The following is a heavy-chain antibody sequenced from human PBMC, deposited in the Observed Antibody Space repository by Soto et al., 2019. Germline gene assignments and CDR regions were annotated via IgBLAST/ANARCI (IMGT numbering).Heavy chain of an antibody. V-gene: IGHV3-30*03. Sequence: LRLSCAASGFTFSSCGMHWVREAPGNGLEWVAVISYDGSNKYYAASGKCRFTISRDNSKNTLYLQVDSLRDEDTAVYYCSRAPHYGGNSGRENQWGQGTLVNVSS. CDR2: ISYDGSNK. J-gene: IGHJ4*02. D-gene: IGHD4-17*01. CDR1: GFTFSSCG. CDR3: SRAPHYGGNSGRENQ.